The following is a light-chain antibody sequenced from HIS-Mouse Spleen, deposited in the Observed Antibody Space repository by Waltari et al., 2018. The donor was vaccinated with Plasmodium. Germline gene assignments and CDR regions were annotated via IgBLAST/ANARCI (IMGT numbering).Light chain of an antibody. CDR3: QQRSNWPRVLT. CDR2: DAS. Sequence: EIVLTQSPATLSLSPGERATLSCRASQSVSSYLAWYQQKPGQAPRRLIYDASNRATGIPARLSGRGSGTDFTLTISSLEPEDFAVYYCQQRSNWPRVLTFGGGTKVEIK. CDR1: QSVSSY. V-gene: IGKV3-11*01. J-gene: IGKJ4*01.